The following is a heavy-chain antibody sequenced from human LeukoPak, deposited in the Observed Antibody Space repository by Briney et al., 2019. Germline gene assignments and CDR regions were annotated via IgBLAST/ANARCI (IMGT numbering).Heavy chain of an antibody. V-gene: IGHV3-23*01. CDR2: ISGSGGST. CDR3: AGSRGHPRYYFDY. CDR1: GFTFSSYA. J-gene: IGHJ4*02. Sequence: PGGSLRLSCAASGFTFSSYAMSWVRQAPGKGLEWVSAISGSGGSTYYADSVKGRFTISRDNSKNTLYLQMNSLRAEDTAVYYCAGSRGHPRYYFDYWGQGTLVTVSS.